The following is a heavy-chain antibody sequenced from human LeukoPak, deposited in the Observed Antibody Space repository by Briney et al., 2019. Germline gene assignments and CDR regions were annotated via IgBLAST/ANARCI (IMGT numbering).Heavy chain of an antibody. CDR2: IYYSWST. CDR3: ARLPYSSGWYVY. V-gene: IGHV4-59*01. CDR1: GGSINSYF. D-gene: IGHD6-19*01. Sequence: SETLSLTCSVSGGSINSYFWSWIRQPPGKGLEWIGYIYYSWSTNYNPSLESRVTISVDTSKNQFSLKLSSVTASDTAVYYCARLPYSSGWYVYWGQGILVTVSS. J-gene: IGHJ4*02.